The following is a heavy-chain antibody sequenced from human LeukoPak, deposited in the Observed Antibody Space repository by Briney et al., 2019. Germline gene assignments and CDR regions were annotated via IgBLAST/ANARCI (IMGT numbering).Heavy chain of an antibody. J-gene: IGHJ4*02. Sequence: GVSLRLSCAASGFTFDDYAMHWVRQPPGKGLEWVSGISWNSGSIGYADSVKGRFTISRDNSKNTLYLQMNSLRAEDTAVYYCARVGSSSLDYWGQGTLVTVSS. CDR2: ISWNSGSI. V-gene: IGHV3-9*01. CDR3: ARVGSSSLDY. CDR1: GFTFDDYA. D-gene: IGHD6-6*01.